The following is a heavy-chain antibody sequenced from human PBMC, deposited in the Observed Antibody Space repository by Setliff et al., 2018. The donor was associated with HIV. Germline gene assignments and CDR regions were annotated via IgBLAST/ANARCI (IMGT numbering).Heavy chain of an antibody. J-gene: IGHJ4*02. CDR1: GFTFSTYW. Sequence: PGGSLRLSCAGTGFTFSTYWMSWVRQAPGKGLEWVANINQDGATKYYVDSVRGRFTISRDNAKNSVFLQMNSLRGEDTAIYYCVRDASPDYDSGGYSAGGHWGRGTLVTVSS. CDR2: INQDGATK. CDR3: VRDASPDYDSGGYSAGGH. V-gene: IGHV3-7*01. D-gene: IGHD3-22*01.